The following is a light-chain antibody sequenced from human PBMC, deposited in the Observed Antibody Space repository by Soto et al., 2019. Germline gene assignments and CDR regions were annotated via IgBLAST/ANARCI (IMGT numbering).Light chain of an antibody. V-gene: IGLV1-40*01. CDR2: GNS. Sequence: QSVLTQPPSVSGAPGQGVTISCTGNSSNIGAGHDVHWYQQFPGTAIKLLIYGNSNRPSGVPDRFSASKSGTSASLAITGLQAEDEADYYCQSFDNSLDSSVFGGGTKVTVL. CDR1: SSNIGAGHD. J-gene: IGLJ3*02. CDR3: QSFDNSLDSSV.